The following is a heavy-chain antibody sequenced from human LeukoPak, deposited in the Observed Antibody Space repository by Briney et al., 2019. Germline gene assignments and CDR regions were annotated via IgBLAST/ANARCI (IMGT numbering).Heavy chain of an antibody. J-gene: IGHJ4*02. CDR2: IYYSGNI. V-gene: IGHV4-59*12. D-gene: IGHD6-19*01. Sequence: SETLSLTCSVSGGSISSYYWSWIRQPPGKGLDWIGYIYYSGNINYKSPLKSRVTISGDTSKNQFSLKLSSVTAADTAVYYCELVAVAGTGDYWGQGTLVTVSS. CDR1: GGSISSYY. CDR3: ELVAVAGTGDY.